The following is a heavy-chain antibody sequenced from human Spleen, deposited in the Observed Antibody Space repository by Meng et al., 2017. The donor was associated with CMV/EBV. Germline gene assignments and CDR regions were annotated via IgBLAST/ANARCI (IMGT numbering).Heavy chain of an antibody. CDR2: IYSGGSST. V-gene: IGHV3-23*03. Sequence: GESLKISCAASGFTFSSYAMSWVRQAPGKGLEWVSVIYSGGSSTYYADSVKGRFTISRDNSKNTLYLQMNSLRAEDTAVYYCAKDQGSGSYWYLDLWGRGTLVTVSS. CDR1: GFTFSSYA. D-gene: IGHD6-19*01. CDR3: AKDQGSGSYWYLDL. J-gene: IGHJ2*01.